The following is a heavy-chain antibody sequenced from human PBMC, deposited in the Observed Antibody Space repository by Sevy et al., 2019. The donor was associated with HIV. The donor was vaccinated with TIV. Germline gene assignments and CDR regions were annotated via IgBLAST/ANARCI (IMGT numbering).Heavy chain of an antibody. Sequence: GGSLRLSCAASGFTFSSYEMNWVRQAPGKGLEWVSYISSSGSPIYYADSVRGRFTISRDNAKKSLYLQMNSLGAEDTAVYYCAKRGGQYDLGMDVWGQGTTVTVSS. J-gene: IGHJ6*02. CDR3: AKRGGQYDLGMDV. CDR1: GFTFSSYE. D-gene: IGHD3-3*01. V-gene: IGHV3-48*03. CDR2: ISSSGSPI.